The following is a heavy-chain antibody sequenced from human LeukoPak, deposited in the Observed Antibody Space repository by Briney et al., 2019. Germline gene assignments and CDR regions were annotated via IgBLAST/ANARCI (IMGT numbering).Heavy chain of an antibody. CDR2: ICCTGGT. V-gene: IGHV4-59*01. Sequence: PSETLSLTCTVSGGSISTYYWNWLRQSPGKGLEWIGYICCTGGTKYNPSLKSRLTISLDTSKSQFSLELSSVSTADTAIYYCARGTDDFKFDFWGQGALVTASS. D-gene: IGHD5-24*01. J-gene: IGHJ4*02. CDR1: GGSISTYY. CDR3: ARGTDDFKFDF.